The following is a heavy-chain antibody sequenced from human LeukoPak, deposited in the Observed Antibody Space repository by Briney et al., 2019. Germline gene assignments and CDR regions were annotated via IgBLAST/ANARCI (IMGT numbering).Heavy chain of an antibody. V-gene: IGHV3-7*01. Sequence: GGSLRLSCAASEFTFSSYWMSWVRQAPGKGLEWVANIKQDGGEKYYLDSVKGRFTVSRDNAKNSLYLQMNSLRAEDTAVYYCARDYGYHLEAAEYDYWDQGTLVTVSS. D-gene: IGHD5-18*01. J-gene: IGHJ4*02. CDR3: ARDYGYHLEAAEYDY. CDR2: IKQDGGEK. CDR1: EFTFSSYW.